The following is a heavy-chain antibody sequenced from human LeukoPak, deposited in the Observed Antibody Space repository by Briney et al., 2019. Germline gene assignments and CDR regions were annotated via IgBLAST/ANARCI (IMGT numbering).Heavy chain of an antibody. Sequence: SETLSLTCTVSGGSISSYYWSWIRQPAGKGLEWIGRIYTSGSTNYNPSLKSRVTMSVDTSKNQFSLKLSSVTAADTAVYYCARDRGAIFGVVMGAFDIWGQGTMVTVSS. CDR3: ARDRGAIFGVVMGAFDI. CDR2: IYTSGST. J-gene: IGHJ3*02. D-gene: IGHD3-3*01. V-gene: IGHV4-4*07. CDR1: GGSISSYY.